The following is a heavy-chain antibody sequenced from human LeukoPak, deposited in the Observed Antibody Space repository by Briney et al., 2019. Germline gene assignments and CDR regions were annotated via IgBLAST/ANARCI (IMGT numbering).Heavy chain of an antibody. Sequence: PGGSLRLPCAASGFTFSDYYMSWIRQAPGKGLEWVSYISSSSSYTNYADSVKGRFTISRDNAKNSLYLQMNSLRAEDTAVYYCAREPQYYDILTGYYYYGMDVWGKGTTVIVSS. CDR2: ISSSSSYT. J-gene: IGHJ6*04. V-gene: IGHV3-11*06. D-gene: IGHD3-9*01. CDR1: GFTFSDYY. CDR3: AREPQYYDILTGYYYYGMDV.